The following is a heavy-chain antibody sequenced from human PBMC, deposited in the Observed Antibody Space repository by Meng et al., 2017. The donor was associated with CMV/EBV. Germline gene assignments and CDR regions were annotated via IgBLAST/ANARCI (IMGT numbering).Heavy chain of an antibody. CDR3: ASYEDPSYYDFWSGYYSRSRRRQAGYYYYYGMDV. Sequence: SVKVSCKASGGTFSSYAISWVRQAPGQGLEWMGGIIPIFGTANYAQKFQGRVTITTDESTSTAYMELSSLRSEDTAVYYCASYEDPSYYDFWSGYYSRSRRRQAGYYYYYGMDVWGQGTTVTVSS. V-gene: IGHV1-69*05. CDR1: GGTFSSYA. D-gene: IGHD3-3*01. CDR2: IIPIFGTA. J-gene: IGHJ6*02.